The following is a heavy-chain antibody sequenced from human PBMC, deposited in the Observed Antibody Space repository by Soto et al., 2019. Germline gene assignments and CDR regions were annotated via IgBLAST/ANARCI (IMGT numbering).Heavy chain of an antibody. V-gene: IGHV1-18*01. CDR2: STPYNGNT. Sequence: QVQLVQSGAEVKNPGASVKVSCQASNYLFGAFGLSWVRQAPGQGLAWMGWSTPYNGNTHYAEKFQDRVTMTADKSTTTAYMEVRRLTSDDTAVYFCARTSARRNDFDVWGQGTVGTVSS. J-gene: IGHJ3*01. CDR1: NYLFGAFG. CDR3: ARTSARRNDFDV.